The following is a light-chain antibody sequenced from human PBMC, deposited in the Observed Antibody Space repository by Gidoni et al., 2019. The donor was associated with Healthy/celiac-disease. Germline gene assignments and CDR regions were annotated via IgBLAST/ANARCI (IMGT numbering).Light chain of an antibody. J-gene: IGKJ1*01. CDR2: KAS. CDR1: QSISSW. CDR3: QQYNSYPWT. V-gene: IGKV1-5*03. Sequence: DIQMTQSPSTLSASVGDRVTITCRASQSISSWLAWYQQKPGKAPKLLIYKASSLESGFPSRVGSGSGTEFTLTISSLQPDDFATYYCQQYNSYPWTFGQGTKVEIK.